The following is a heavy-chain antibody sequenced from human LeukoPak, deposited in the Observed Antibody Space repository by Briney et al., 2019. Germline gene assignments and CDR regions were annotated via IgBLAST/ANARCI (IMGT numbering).Heavy chain of an antibody. J-gene: IGHJ4*02. CDR3: AKESGKFDY. V-gene: IGHV3-43*02. CDR1: GFTFSTYA. Sequence: GGSLRLSCAASGFTFSTYAMSWVRQAPGKGLEWVSLISADGGSTFSADSVKGRFSISRDNSKNSLYLEMNSLRSEDTAMYYCAKESGKFDYWGQGTLVAVSS. CDR2: ISADGGST.